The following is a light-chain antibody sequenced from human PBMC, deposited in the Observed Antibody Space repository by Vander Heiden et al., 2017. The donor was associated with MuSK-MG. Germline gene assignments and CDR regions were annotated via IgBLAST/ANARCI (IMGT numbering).Light chain of an antibody. J-gene: IGLJ1*01. V-gene: IGLV3-21*04. CDR2: YDS. Sequence: SYVLTQPPSVSVAPGKTASITCEGHNIGSKSVHWYQQKPGQAPVVVIYYDSDRPSGIPERFSGSNSGNTATLTIIGVEAGDEADYYCQVWDTTTLYVFGTGTKVTVL. CDR1: NIGSKS. CDR3: QVWDTTTLYV.